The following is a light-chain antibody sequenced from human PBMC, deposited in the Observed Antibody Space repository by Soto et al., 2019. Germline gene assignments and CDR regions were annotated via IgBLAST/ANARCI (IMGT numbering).Light chain of an antibody. Sequence: ETVLTQSPGTVSLSPGERATLSCRTNQSVKNDYLAWYQQKPGQAPRLLIYGVFNRAAGIPGRFSGSGSVTDFTLTISGLEPEDSAVYYCQHYDGSPRTFGLGTKLEIK. CDR2: GVF. V-gene: IGKV3-20*01. CDR1: QSVKNDY. J-gene: IGKJ2*01. CDR3: QHYDGSPRT.